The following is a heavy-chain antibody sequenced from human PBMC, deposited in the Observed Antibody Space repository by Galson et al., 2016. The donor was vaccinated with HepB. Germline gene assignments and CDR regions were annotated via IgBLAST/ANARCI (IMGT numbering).Heavy chain of an antibody. CDR1: GFTFSSYA. D-gene: IGHD1-26*01. CDR3: ARDRGGTYSNCFDY. Sequence: SLRLSCAASGFTFSSYAMHWVRQAPGKGLEWVAIISYDGSNKYYADAVKGRFTISRDNAKNSLYLQINSLSAEDTAVYYCARDRGGTYSNCFDYWGQGTMVTVSS. V-gene: IGHV3-30*04. CDR2: ISYDGSNK. J-gene: IGHJ4*02.